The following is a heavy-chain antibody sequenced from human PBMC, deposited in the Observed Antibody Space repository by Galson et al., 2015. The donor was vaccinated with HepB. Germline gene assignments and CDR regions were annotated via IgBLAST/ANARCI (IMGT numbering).Heavy chain of an antibody. CDR3: TTAGCSSTSCYTWLYYYYYMDV. Sequence: SLRLSCAASGFTFSNAWMNWVRQAPGKGLEWVGRIKSKTDGGTTDYAAPVKGRFTISRDDSKNTLYLQMNSLKTEDAAVYYCTTAGCSSTSCYTWLYYYYYMDVWGKGTTVTVSS. CDR1: GFTFSNAW. V-gene: IGHV3-15*07. J-gene: IGHJ6*03. D-gene: IGHD2-2*02. CDR2: IKSKTDGGTT.